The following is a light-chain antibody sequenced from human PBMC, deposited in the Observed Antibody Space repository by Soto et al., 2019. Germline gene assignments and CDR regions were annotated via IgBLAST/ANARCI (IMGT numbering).Light chain of an antibody. V-gene: IGKV3-20*01. CDR2: GAS. CDR1: QSVSTSY. J-gene: IGKJ1*01. CDR3: QQYGSSPQT. Sequence: EIVLTQSPETLSFSRVERATLSCRASQSVSTSYVAWYQQKPGQAPRLLISGASSRATGIPDRFSGSGSGTDFTLTISRLEPEDFAVYYCQQYGSSPQTFGQGTKVDIK.